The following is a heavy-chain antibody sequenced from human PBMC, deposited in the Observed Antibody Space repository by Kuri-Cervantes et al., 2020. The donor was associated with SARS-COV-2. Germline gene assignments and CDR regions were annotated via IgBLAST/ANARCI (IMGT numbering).Heavy chain of an antibody. Sequence: SVKVSCKASGGTFSSYTISWVRQAPGQGLEWMRRIIPILGIANYAQKFQGRVTMTTDTSTSTAYMELRSLRSDDTAVYYWARGQGRRQQQLVYHWFDPWGQGTLVTVSS. D-gene: IGHD6-13*01. CDR1: GGTFSSYT. J-gene: IGHJ5*02. V-gene: IGHV1-69*02. CDR2: IIPILGIA. CDR3: ARGQGRRQQQLVYHWFDP.